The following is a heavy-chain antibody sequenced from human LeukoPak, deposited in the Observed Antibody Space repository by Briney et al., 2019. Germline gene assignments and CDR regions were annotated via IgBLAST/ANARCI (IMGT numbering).Heavy chain of an antibody. CDR3: ARRPGSSGYDPWFDP. J-gene: IGHJ5*02. CDR2: IYYSRST. Sequence: SETLSLTCTVSGGSISSYYWSWIRQPPGKGLEWIGYIYYSRSTNYKPYLKSRVTISVDTSKNQFSLKLSSVTAADTAVYYCARRPGSSGYDPWFDPWGQGTLVTVSS. CDR1: GGSISSYY. D-gene: IGHD3-22*01. V-gene: IGHV4-59*01.